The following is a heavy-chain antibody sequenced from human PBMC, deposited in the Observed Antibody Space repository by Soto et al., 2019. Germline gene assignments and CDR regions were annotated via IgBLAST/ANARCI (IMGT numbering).Heavy chain of an antibody. V-gene: IGHV3-23*01. CDR3: AKDEGSGSYYNSRFTPLDMIVGWPIDY. CDR2: ISGSGGST. D-gene: IGHD3-10*01. J-gene: IGHJ4*02. Sequence: SCAASGFTFSSYAMSWVRQAPGKGLEWVSAISGSGGSTYYADSVKGRFTISRDNSKNTLYLQMNSLRAEDTAVYYCAKDEGSGSYYNSRFTPLDMIVGWPIDYWGQGTLVTVSS. CDR1: GFTFSSYA.